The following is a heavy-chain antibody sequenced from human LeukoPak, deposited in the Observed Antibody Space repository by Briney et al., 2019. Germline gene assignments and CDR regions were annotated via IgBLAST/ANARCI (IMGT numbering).Heavy chain of an antibody. Sequence: ASVKVSCKASGYTFTSYDINWVRQATGQGLEWMGWMNPNSGNTGYAQKFQGRVTVTTDTSTSTAYMELRSLRSDDTAVYYCARAGTTSSSTPDYWGQGTPVTVPS. J-gene: IGHJ4*02. CDR2: MNPNSGNT. D-gene: IGHD6-6*01. V-gene: IGHV1-8*01. CDR1: GYTFTSYD. CDR3: ARAGTTSSSTPDY.